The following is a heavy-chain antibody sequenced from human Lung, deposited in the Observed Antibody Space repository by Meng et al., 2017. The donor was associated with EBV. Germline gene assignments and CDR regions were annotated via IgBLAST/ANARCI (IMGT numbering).Heavy chain of an antibody. J-gene: IGHJ4*02. D-gene: IGHD3-10*01. CDR1: GGTFRSDA. CDR2: LIPMSDAP. Sequence: QVQLVQSGAEVKKPGSSVKFSCKTSGGTFRSDAVSWVRQAPGQGLEWMGGLIPMSDAPHYAQKFQDRVRITADESTSTHYMDLNSLRSEDTAVYYCASESGRGYTPDYWGQGTLVTVFS. V-gene: IGHV1-69*01. CDR3: ASESGRGYTPDY.